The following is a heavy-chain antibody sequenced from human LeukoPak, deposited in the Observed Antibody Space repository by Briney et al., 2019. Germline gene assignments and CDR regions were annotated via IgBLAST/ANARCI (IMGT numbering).Heavy chain of an antibody. V-gene: IGHV3-23*01. Sequence: GGSLRLPCAASGFTFSSYAMSWVRQAPGKGLEWVSAISGSGGSTYYADSVKGRFAISRDNSKNTLYLQMNSLRAEDTAVYYCAKATPPNYYDSSGSTDYWGQGTLVTVSS. CDR1: GFTFSSYA. D-gene: IGHD3-22*01. CDR2: ISGSGGST. J-gene: IGHJ4*02. CDR3: AKATPPNYYDSSGSTDY.